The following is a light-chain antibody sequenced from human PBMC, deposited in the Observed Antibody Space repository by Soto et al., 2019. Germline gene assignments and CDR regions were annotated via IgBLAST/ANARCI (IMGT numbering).Light chain of an antibody. Sequence: IQLTQSPTSLSASVGDRVTITCQASRGIISYLAWYQQKPGKPPTLLVYSASTLQSGVPSRFSGSGSGPDFTLTITSLQSEDSAVYYCQEYNTWPWTFGQGTKVDIK. CDR3: QEYNTWPWT. J-gene: IGKJ1*01. CDR1: RGIISY. CDR2: SAS. V-gene: IGKV1-9*01.